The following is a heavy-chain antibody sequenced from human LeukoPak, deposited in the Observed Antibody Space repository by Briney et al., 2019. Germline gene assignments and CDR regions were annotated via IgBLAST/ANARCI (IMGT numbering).Heavy chain of an antibody. J-gene: IGHJ3*02. CDR3: ARGAAGYYDSSGYYPGAAFDI. Sequence: PSETLSLTCAVSGGSISSGGYSWSWIRRPPGKGLEWIGYIYHSGSTYYNPSLKSRVTISVDRSKNQFSLKLSSVTAADTAVYYCARGAAGYYDSSGYYPGAAFDIWGQGTMVTVSS. CDR1: GGSISSGGYS. D-gene: IGHD3-22*01. CDR2: IYHSGST. V-gene: IGHV4-30-2*01.